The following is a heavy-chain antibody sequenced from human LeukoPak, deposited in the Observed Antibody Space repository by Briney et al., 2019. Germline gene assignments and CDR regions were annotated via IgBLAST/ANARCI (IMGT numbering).Heavy chain of an antibody. CDR2: IYYSGST. CDR1: GGSISSYY. D-gene: IGHD3-10*01. J-gene: IGHJ5*02. CDR3: ARQIITMVRGVIKPNNWFDP. Sequence: SETLSLTCTVSGGSISSYYWSWIRQPPGKGLEWIGYIYYSGSTNYNPSLKSRVTISVDTSKNQFSLKLSSVTAADTAVYYCARQIITMVRGVIKPNNWFDPWGQGTLVTVSS. V-gene: IGHV4-59*01.